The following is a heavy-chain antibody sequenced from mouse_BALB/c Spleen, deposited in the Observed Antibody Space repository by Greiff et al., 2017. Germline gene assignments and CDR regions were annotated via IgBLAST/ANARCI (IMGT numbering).Heavy chain of an antibody. Sequence: EVQLQQSGAELVKPGASVKLSCTASGFNIKDTYMHWVKQRPEQGLEWIGRIDPANGNTKYDPKFQGKATITADTSSNTAYLQLSSLTSEDTAVYYCARDPYYYGSSYGYFDVWGAGTTVTVSS. V-gene: IGHV14-3*02. J-gene: IGHJ1*01. D-gene: IGHD1-1*01. CDR1: GFNIKDTY. CDR3: ARDPYYYGSSYGYFDV. CDR2: IDPANGNT.